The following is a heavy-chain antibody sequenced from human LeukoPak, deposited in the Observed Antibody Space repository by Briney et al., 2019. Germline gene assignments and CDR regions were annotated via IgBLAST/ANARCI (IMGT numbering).Heavy chain of an antibody. V-gene: IGHV3-53*01. J-gene: IGHJ4*02. Sequence: GGSLRLSCAASGFTVSSNYMSWVRQAPGKGLEWVSVIYSGGSTYYADSVKGRFTISRDSSKNTLYLQMNSLSAEDTAVYYCASGGSSWPFDYWGQGTLVTVSS. CDR2: IYSGGST. CDR3: ASGGSSWPFDY. D-gene: IGHD6-13*01. CDR1: GFTVSSNY.